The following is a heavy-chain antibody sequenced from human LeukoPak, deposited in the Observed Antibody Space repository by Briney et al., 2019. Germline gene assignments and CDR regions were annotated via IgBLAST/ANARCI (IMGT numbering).Heavy chain of an antibody. Sequence: SETLSLTCTVSGGSINSFYWSWIRQPAGKGLEWIGRIYTGGSTDYNPSLKSRVIISVDKSKSQFSLKLNSATAADTAVYYCARGRDYYYMDVWGKGTTVTVSS. CDR2: IYTGGST. CDR1: GGSINSFY. V-gene: IGHV4-4*07. J-gene: IGHJ6*03. CDR3: ARGRDYYYMDV.